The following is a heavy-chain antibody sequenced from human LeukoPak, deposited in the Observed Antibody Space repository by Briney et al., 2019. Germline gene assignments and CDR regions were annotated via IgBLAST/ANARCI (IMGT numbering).Heavy chain of an antibody. J-gene: IGHJ6*03. CDR1: GFTFSSYS. CDR3: ARDLSLGGYQLLPGYYYYMDV. CDR2: ISSSSSYI. D-gene: IGHD2-2*01. Sequence: GGSLRLSCAASGFTFSSYSMNWVRQAPGKGLEWVSSISSSSSYIYYADSVKGRFTISRDNAKNSLYLQMNSLRAEDTAVYYCARDLSLGGYQLLPGYYYYMDVWGKGTTVTVSS. V-gene: IGHV3-21*01.